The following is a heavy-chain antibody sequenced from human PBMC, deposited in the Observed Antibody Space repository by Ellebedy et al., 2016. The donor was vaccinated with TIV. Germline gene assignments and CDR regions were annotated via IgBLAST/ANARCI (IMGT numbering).Heavy chain of an antibody. CDR1: GYTFTSYY. J-gene: IGHJ4*02. D-gene: IGHD5-18*01. V-gene: IGHV1-46*01. CDR3: ARGGYSYDQDY. Sequence: AASVKVSCKASGYTFTSYYMHWVRQAPGQGLEWMGVINPSGGSTVYAQKFQGRVTMTRDTSTSTVYMELSSLRSEDTAVYYCARGGYSYDQDYWGQGTLVTVSS. CDR2: INPSGGST.